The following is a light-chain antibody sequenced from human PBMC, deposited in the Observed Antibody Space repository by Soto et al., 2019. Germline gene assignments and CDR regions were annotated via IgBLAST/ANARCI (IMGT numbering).Light chain of an antibody. CDR1: QSVSID. V-gene: IGKV3-11*01. J-gene: IGKJ1*01. CDR3: QQRSQWPWT. CDR2: DAS. Sequence: IGLTQSPATLSLSPGERATLSCRASQSVSIDLAWYQQKPGQAPRLLIYDASNRATGIAARFSGGGSGTDFTLTISSPEPEDFAVYYCQQRSQWPWTFGQGTKVDIK.